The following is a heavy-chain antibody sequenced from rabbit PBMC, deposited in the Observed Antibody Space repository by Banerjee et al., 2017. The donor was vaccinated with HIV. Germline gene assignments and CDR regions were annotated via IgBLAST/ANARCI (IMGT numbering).Heavy chain of an antibody. Sequence: QLKETGGGLVQPGGSLTLSCKASGFDFSDYYMSWVRQAPGKGLEWIGIIYAGKGSTYYASWVNGRFTISSDNAQNTVDLQMNSLTAADTATYFCARASTMSIDSYSLWGPGTLVTDS. CDR1: GFDFSDYY. D-gene: IGHD2-1*01. CDR2: IYAGKGST. CDR3: ARASTMSIDSYSL. V-gene: IGHV1S7*01. J-gene: IGHJ6*01.